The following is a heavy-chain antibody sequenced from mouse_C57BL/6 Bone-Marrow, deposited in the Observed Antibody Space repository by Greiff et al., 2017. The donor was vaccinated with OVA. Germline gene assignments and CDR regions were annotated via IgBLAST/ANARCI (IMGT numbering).Heavy chain of an antibody. CDR2: ISYDGSN. D-gene: IGHD1-1*02. CDR1: GYSITSGYF. V-gene: IGHV3-6*01. J-gene: IGHJ4*01. CDR3: ARDGTFYAMDY. Sequence: DVQLQESGPGLVKPSQSLSLTCSVTGYSITSGYFWNWIRPFPGNELEWMGSISYDGSNNYNPSLKNRISITRETSKNQFYLKLNSVTTEDTATYYCARDGTFYAMDYWGQGTSVTVSS.